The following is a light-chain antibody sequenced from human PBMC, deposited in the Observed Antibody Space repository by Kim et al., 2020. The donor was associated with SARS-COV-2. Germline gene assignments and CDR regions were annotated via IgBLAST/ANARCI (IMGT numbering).Light chain of an antibody. CDR1: QYIKNY. CDR3: QKYNSVPLT. Sequence: SASVGDRVTITCRASQYIKNYLAWYQQKPGKVPKLLIYAASTLQSEVPSRFSGSGSGTYFTLTISSLQPEDVATYYCQKYNSVPLTFGGGTKVDIK. V-gene: IGKV1-27*01. CDR2: AAS. J-gene: IGKJ4*01.